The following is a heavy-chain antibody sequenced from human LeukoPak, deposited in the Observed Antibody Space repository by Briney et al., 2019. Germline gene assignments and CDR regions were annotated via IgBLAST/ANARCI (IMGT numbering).Heavy chain of an antibody. D-gene: IGHD2-15*01. J-gene: IGHJ5*02. CDR3: AKDPTEYPHTMYCSGGSCSGTNWFDP. CDR2: ISGSGGST. CDR1: GFTFSSYG. Sequence: PGGSLRLSCAASGFTFSSYGMSWVRQAPGKGLEWVSAISGSGGSTYYADSVKGRFTISRDNSKNTLYLQMNSLRAEDTAVYYCAKDPTEYPHTMYCSGGSCSGTNWFDPWGQGTLVTVSS. V-gene: IGHV3-23*01.